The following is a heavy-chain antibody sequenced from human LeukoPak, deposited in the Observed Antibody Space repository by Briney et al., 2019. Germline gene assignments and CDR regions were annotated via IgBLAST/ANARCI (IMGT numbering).Heavy chain of an antibody. CDR2: TYYRSKWYN. V-gene: IGHV6-1*01. CDR3: ARDKLLLAAAKFSYYYYMDV. Sequence: SQTLSLTCAISGDSVSSNSAAWNWIRQSPSRGLEWLGRTYYRSKWYNDYAVSVKSRITINPDTSKNQFSLQLNSVTPEDTAVYYCARDKLLLAAAKFSYYYYMDVWGKGTTVTVSS. J-gene: IGHJ6*03. CDR1: GDSVSSNSAA. D-gene: IGHD6-13*01.